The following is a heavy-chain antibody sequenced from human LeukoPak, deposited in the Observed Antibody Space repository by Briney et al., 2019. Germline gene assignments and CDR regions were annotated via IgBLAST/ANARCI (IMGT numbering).Heavy chain of an antibody. D-gene: IGHD6-19*01. CDR3: AKGNRIAVAGSQPANYYYGMDV. V-gene: IGHV3-23*01. CDR2: ISGSGGST. CDR1: GFTFSSYA. J-gene: IGHJ6*02. Sequence: PGGSLRLSCAASGFTFSSYAMSWVRQAPGKGLEWVSAISGSGGSTYYADSVKGRFTISRDNSKNTLYLQMNSLRAEDTAVYYCAKGNRIAVAGSQPANYYYGMDVWGQGTTVTVSS.